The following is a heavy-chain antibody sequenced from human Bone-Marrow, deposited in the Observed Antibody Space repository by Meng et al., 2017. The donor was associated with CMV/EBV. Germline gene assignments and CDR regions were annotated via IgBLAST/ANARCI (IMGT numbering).Heavy chain of an antibody. D-gene: IGHD3-3*01. CDR2: ISSSSSTI. J-gene: IGHJ4*02. CDR1: GFTFSSYS. CDR3: ARGKDPTYYDFWSGYYGFDY. V-gene: IGHV3-48*04. Sequence: GGSLRLSCAASGFTFSSYSMNWVRQAPGKGLEWVSYISSSSSTIYYADSVKGRFTISRDNAKNSLYLQMNSLRAEDTAVYYCARGKDPTYYDFWSGYYGFDYWGQGTLVTVYS.